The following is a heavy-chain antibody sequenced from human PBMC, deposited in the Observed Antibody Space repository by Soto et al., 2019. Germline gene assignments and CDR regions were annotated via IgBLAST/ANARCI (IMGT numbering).Heavy chain of an antibody. D-gene: IGHD3-16*01. CDR3: ARQGMITRPKHGMDV. V-gene: IGHV5-10-1*01. J-gene: IGHJ6*02. CDR1: GYSFTSYW. CDR2: IDPSDSYT. Sequence: EVQLVQSGAEVKKPGESLRISCKGSGYSFTSYWISWVRQMPGKGLEWMGRIDPSDSYTNYSPSFQGHVTISADKSIXTAYLQWSSLKASATAMYYCARQGMITRPKHGMDVWGQGTTVTVSS.